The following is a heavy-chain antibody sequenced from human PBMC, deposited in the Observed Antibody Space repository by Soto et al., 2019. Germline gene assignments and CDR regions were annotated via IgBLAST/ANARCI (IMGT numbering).Heavy chain of an antibody. J-gene: IGHJ6*02. CDR3: AKDHISSSSNYYYYGMDV. CDR1: GFTFSSYA. D-gene: IGHD6-6*01. Sequence: GGSLRLSCAASGFTFSSYAMSWVRQAPGKGLEWVSAISGSGGSTYYADSVKGRFTISRDNSKNTLYLQMNSLRAEDTAVYYCAKDHISSSSNYYYYGMDVWGQGTTVTVSS. CDR2: ISGSGGST. V-gene: IGHV3-23*01.